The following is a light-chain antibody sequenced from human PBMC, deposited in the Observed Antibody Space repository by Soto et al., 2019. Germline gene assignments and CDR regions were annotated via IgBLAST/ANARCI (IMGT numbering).Light chain of an antibody. CDR1: SSNIGAGYD. Sequence: QSVLTQPPSVSGAPGQRVTISCTGDSSNIGAGYDVHWYQQLPGTAPKLLIYVNINRPSGVPDRFSASRSDSSASLAITGLQAEDEADYYCQSYDSSQRVLFGGGTKVTVL. V-gene: IGLV1-40*01. CDR2: VNI. CDR3: QSYDSSQRVL. J-gene: IGLJ2*01.